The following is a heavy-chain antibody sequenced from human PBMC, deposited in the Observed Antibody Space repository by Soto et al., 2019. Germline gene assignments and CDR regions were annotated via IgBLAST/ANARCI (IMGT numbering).Heavy chain of an antibody. Sequence: GGSLRLSCAASGFTFSGSAMHWVRQASGKGLEWVGRIRSKANSYATAYAASVKGRFTISGDDSKNTAYLQMNSLKTEDTAVYYCTRHVGSTSTKNYYYYYMDVWGKGTTVTVSS. D-gene: IGHD2-2*01. V-gene: IGHV3-73*01. CDR3: TRHVGSTSTKNYYYYYMDV. J-gene: IGHJ6*03. CDR2: IRSKANSYAT. CDR1: GFTFSGSA.